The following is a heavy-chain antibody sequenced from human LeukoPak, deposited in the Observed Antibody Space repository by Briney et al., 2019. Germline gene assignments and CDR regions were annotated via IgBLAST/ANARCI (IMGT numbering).Heavy chain of an antibody. CDR1: GGSFSGYY. Sequence: SETLSLTCAVYGGSFSGYYWSWIRQPPGKGLEWIGEINHSGSTNYNPSLKSRVTMSVDTSKNQFSLKLSSVTAADTAVYYCARDAPSPQYWRYYYYGMDVWGQGTTVTVSS. V-gene: IGHV4-34*01. J-gene: IGHJ6*02. CDR2: INHSGST. D-gene: IGHD2/OR15-2a*01. CDR3: ARDAPSPQYWRYYYYGMDV.